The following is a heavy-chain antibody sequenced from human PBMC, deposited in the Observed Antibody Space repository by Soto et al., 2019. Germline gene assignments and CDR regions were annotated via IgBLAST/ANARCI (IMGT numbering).Heavy chain of an antibody. J-gene: IGHJ4*02. CDR3: ARHGGFSFDS. V-gene: IGHV4-4*02. CDR1: GGSISSDNW. Sequence: QVQLQESGPGLVNPSGTLSLTCAGSGGSISSDNWWSWVRQPPGKGLEWIGEIYHSGGTHYNPSLKSRVTISVDKSKNLISLELSSVTAADTAVYFCARHGGFSFDSWGQGTLVTVSS. D-gene: IGHD3-3*01. CDR2: IYHSGGT.